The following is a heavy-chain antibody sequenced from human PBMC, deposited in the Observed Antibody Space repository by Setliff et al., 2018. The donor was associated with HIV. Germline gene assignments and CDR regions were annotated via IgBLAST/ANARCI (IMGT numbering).Heavy chain of an antibody. J-gene: IGHJ4*02. CDR3: ARGLGNFVPDLIGYFDY. CDR1: GGTFSSYA. D-gene: IGHD3-3*02. V-gene: IGHV1-69*13. CDR2: IIPILGPA. Sequence: SVKVSCKASGGTFSSYAISWVRQAPGQGLEWMGGIIPILGPANYAQKFQGRVTITAGEYTTTSYMELRDLRSEDTAIYYCARGLGNFVPDLIGYFDYWGQGTQVTV.